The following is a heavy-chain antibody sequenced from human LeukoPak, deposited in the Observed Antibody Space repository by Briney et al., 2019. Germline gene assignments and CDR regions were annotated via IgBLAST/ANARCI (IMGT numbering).Heavy chain of an antibody. CDR3: AKDQYGGNSDYYYGMDV. CDR2: ISYDGSNK. D-gene: IGHD4-23*01. V-gene: IGHV3-30*18. Sequence: GGSLRLSCAASGFTFSSYGMHWVRQAPGKGLEWVAVISYDGSNKYYADSVKGRFTISRDNSKNTLYLQMNSLGAEDTAVHYCAKDQYGGNSDYYYGMDVWGQGTRSPSP. CDR1: GFTFSSYG. J-gene: IGHJ6*02.